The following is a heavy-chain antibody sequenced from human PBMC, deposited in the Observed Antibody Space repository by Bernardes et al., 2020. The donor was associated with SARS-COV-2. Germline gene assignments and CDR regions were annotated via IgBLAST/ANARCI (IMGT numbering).Heavy chain of an antibody. D-gene: IGHD3-22*01. Sequence: SVTVSCKASGYTFTGYYLLWVRQPPGQELEWMGWINPTSCGPNYAQKFQGRVTMTRDTSISTAYMELSRLRSDDTAVYYCARDSPYYYDSSGPHPGDHWGKGTLVIVSS. V-gene: IGHV1-2*02. CDR1: GYTFTGYY. J-gene: IGHJ4*02. CDR3: ARDSPYYYDSSGPHPGDH. CDR2: INPTSCGP.